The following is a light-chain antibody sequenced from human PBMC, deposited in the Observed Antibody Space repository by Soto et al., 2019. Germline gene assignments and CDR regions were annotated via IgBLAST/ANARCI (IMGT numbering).Light chain of an antibody. CDR2: DYN. V-gene: IGLV1-40*01. CDR1: SSNIGANYA. Sequence: QSVLTQPPSVSGAPGHRVTISCAGSSSNIGANYAVHWYQQLPGTAPKLLIYDYNKRPSGAPDRFSGSKSGTSASLAITGLQAEDEADYYCQSYDSSLTGWVFGTGTKVTVL. CDR3: QSYDSSLTGWV. J-gene: IGLJ1*01.